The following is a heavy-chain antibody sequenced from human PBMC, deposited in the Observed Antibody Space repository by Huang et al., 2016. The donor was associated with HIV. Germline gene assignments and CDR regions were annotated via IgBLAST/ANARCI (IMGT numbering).Heavy chain of an antibody. Sequence: QVQLVESGGGVVQPGRSLSLSCAASGFTFSSYGMHWVRQAPGEGLEWVAVISYDKRNNCSAVALKGRRTTSRDNSKNHLYLQINSLTTEDTAVYYCAKGGRAAAVMDVWGKGTTVTVSS. CDR1: GFTFSSYG. J-gene: IGHJ6*04. CDR3: AKGGRAAAVMDV. V-gene: IGHV3-30*18. D-gene: IGHD6-13*01. CDR2: ISYDKRNN.